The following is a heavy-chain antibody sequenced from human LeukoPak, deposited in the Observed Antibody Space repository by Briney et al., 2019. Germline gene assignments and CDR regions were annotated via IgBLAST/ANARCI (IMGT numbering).Heavy chain of an antibody. CDR3: ARGREMATITNDRNFDY. D-gene: IGHD5-24*01. Sequence: GASVTVSCKASGYTFTGYYMHWVRQAPGQGLAWMGWINPNSGGTNYAQKFQGRVTMTRDTSISTAYMELSGLRSDDTAVYYCARGREMATITNDRNFDYWGQGTLVTVSS. CDR2: INPNSGGT. CDR1: GYTFTGYY. J-gene: IGHJ4*02. V-gene: IGHV1-2*02.